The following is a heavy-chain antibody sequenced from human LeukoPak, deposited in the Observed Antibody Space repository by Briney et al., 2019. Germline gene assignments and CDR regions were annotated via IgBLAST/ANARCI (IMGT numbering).Heavy chain of an antibody. Sequence: ASVKVSCKASGYTFTGYYMHWVRQAPGQGLEWMGWINPNSGGTNYAQKFQGRVTMTRDTSISTAYMALSRLRSDDTAVYYCARVPYSSGHFYYYYYMDVWGKGTTVTVSS. V-gene: IGHV1-2*02. J-gene: IGHJ6*03. CDR2: INPNSGGT. D-gene: IGHD6-19*01. CDR3: ARVPYSSGHFYYYYYMDV. CDR1: GYTFTGYY.